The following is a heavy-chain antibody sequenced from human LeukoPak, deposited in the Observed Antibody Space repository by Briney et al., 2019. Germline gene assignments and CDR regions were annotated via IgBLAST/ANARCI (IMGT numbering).Heavy chain of an antibody. D-gene: IGHD3-9*01. V-gene: IGHV3-7*01. Sequence: GGSLRLSCAASGFTFSSYWMSWVRQAPGKGLEWVANIKQDGSEKYYVDSVKGRFTISRDNAKSSLYLQMNSLRAEDTAVYYCARPTREGYFDWLLGNWYFDLWGRGTLVTVSS. CDR2: IKQDGSEK. J-gene: IGHJ2*01. CDR3: ARPTREGYFDWLLGNWYFDL. CDR1: GFTFSSYW.